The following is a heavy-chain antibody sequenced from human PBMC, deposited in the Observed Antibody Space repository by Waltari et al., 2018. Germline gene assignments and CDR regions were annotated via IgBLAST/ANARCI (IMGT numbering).Heavy chain of an antibody. Sequence: QVQLQESGPGLVKPSETLSLTCAVSGYSISSGYYWGWIRQPPGKGLEWIGSIYHSGSTYYNPSLKSRVTISVDTSKNQFSLKLSSVTAADTAVYYCAMMYYYGSGSTYYYYMDVWGKGTTVTVSS. CDR1: GYSISSGYY. D-gene: IGHD3-10*01. J-gene: IGHJ6*03. V-gene: IGHV4-38-2*01. CDR3: AMMYYYGSGSTYYYYMDV. CDR2: IYHSGST.